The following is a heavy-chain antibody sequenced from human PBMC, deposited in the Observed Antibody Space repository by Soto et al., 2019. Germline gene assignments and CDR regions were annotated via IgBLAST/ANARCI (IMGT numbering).Heavy chain of an antibody. CDR1: GGSITNGDYY. J-gene: IGHJ6*02. CDR2: ISYSGNT. Sequence: QVQLQESGPGLVKPSQTLSLTCTVSGGSITNGDYYWSWIRQPPGKGLEWIGYISYSGNTYYNPSLTSRLTISVDTYKNHFSLRLSSVTAADTAVYYCARTPIDYDFWSGHYYYYGMDVWGQGTTVTVSS. D-gene: IGHD3-3*01. CDR3: ARTPIDYDFWSGHYYYYGMDV. V-gene: IGHV4-30-4*01.